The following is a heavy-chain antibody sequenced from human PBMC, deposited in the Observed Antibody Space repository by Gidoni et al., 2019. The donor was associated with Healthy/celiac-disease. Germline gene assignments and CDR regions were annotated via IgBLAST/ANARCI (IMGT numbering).Heavy chain of an antibody. CDR1: GGSISSSNW. CDR3: ARDKPSDGSGSYFADAFDI. Sequence: VQLQESGPGLVKPSGTLSLTCAVPGGSISSSNWWSWVRQPPGKGLEWIGEIYHSGSTNYNPSLKSRVTISVDKSKNQFSLKLSSVTAADTAVYYCARDKPSDGSGSYFADAFDIWGQGTMVTVSS. CDR2: IYHSGST. D-gene: IGHD3-10*01. V-gene: IGHV4-4*02. J-gene: IGHJ3*02.